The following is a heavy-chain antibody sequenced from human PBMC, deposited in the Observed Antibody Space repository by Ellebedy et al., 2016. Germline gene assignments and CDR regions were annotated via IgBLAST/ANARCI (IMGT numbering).Heavy chain of an antibody. Sequence: SETLSLTCTVSGGSISNVGHYWSWIRQHPGKGLEWIGYIYYNGNTYYNPSLKSRVTISVDTSRNQFSLDLTSVTAADTAVYYCARDRPDYGETYWYFDLWGRGTLVTVSS. CDR3: ARDRPDYGETYWYFDL. V-gene: IGHV4-31*03. CDR2: IYYNGNT. J-gene: IGHJ2*01. CDR1: GGSISNVGHY. D-gene: IGHD4-17*01.